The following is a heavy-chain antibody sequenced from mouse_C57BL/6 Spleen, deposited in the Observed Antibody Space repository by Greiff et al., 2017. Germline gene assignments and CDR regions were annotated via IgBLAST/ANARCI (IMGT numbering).Heavy chain of an antibody. D-gene: IGHD2-2*01. V-gene: IGHV1-69*01. J-gene: IGHJ2*01. CDR1: GYTFTSYW. CDR2: IDPSDSYT. CDR3: AGGLRPSFDY. Sequence: VQLQQPGAELVMPGASVKLSCKASGYTFTSYWMHWVKQRPGQGLEWIGEIDPSDSYTNYNQKFKGKSTLTVDKSSSTAYMQLSSLTSEDSAVYYCAGGLRPSFDYWGRGTTLTVSS.